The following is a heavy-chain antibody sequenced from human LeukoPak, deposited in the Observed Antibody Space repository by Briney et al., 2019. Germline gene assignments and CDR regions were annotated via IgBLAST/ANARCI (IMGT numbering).Heavy chain of an antibody. V-gene: IGHV3-7*03. CDR1: GFTFSNHW. J-gene: IGHJ4*02. D-gene: IGHD3-22*01. CDR2: IKGDGSEK. Sequence: GGSLRLSCAASGFTFSNHWMSWVRQTPGKGLEWVANIKGDGSEKYYVESVKGRFTISRDNADNSLYLQMKSLRAEDTAVYYCAKDGYYYDSSGYSPDYWGQGTLVTVSS. CDR3: AKDGYYYDSSGYSPDY.